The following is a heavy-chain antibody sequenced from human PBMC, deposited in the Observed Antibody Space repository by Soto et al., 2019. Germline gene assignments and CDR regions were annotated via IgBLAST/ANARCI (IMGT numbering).Heavy chain of an antibody. V-gene: IGHV3-23*01. J-gene: IGHJ4*02. Sequence: PGGSLRLSCAASGFTFSSYAMSWVRQAPGKGLEWVSTISGSGGSTYYADSVKGRFTISRDNSKNTLYLQMNSLRAEDTAVYYFAIGLNAAPWELLLDYRGQGSLVTGSS. CDR2: ISGSGGST. CDR1: GFTFSSYA. CDR3: AIGLNAAPWELLLDY. D-gene: IGHD1-26*01.